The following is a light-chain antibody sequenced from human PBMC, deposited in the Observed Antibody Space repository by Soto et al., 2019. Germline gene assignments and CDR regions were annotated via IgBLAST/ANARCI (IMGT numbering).Light chain of an antibody. CDR2: DVS. CDR1: SSDVGGYNY. CDR3: SSYTSSRLLV. Sequence: QSALTQPASVSGSPGQSITISCTGTSSDVGGYNYVSWYQQHPGKAPKLMIYDVSNRPSGVSNRFSGSKSGNTASLTISGLQAEDEADYYCSSYTSSRLLVFGPGTKVTVL. V-gene: IGLV2-14*01. J-gene: IGLJ1*01.